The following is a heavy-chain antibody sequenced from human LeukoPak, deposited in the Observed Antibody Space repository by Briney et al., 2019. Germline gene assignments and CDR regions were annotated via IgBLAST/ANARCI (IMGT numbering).Heavy chain of an antibody. D-gene: IGHD6-19*01. Sequence: PGGSLRLSCAASGFTFSSYAMHWVRQAPGKGLEYVSAISGNGGSTYYANSVKGRFTISRDNSKNTLYLQMGSLRAEDMAVYYCARDTAGGVAGNFDYWGQGTLVTVSS. J-gene: IGHJ4*02. CDR1: GFTFSSYA. CDR3: ARDTAGGVAGNFDY. V-gene: IGHV3-64*01. CDR2: ISGNGGST.